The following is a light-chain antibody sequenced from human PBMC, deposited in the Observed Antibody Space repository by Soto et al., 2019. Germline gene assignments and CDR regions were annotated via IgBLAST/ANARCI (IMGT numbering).Light chain of an antibody. V-gene: IGLV1-47*01. CDR2: RNN. CDR1: RSNIGRNY. J-gene: IGLJ7*01. CDR3: ATWDDDLNAAV. Sequence: QSVLTQPPSASGTPGQRVSISCSGSRSNIGRNYVYWYQQLPGTAPKLLIQRNNERPSGVPDRFSASTSGTSASLAISGLQSDDEADYYCATWDDDLNAAVFGGGTQLTVL.